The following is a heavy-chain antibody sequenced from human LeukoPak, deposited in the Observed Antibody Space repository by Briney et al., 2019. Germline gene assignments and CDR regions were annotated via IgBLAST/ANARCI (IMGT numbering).Heavy chain of an antibody. CDR3: ARDTSDADTASGDY. CDR2: ISSSSSYI. D-gene: IGHD5-18*01. CDR1: GFTFSSYS. J-gene: IGHJ4*02. V-gene: IGHV3-21*01. Sequence: PGGSLRLSCAASGFTFSSYSMNWVRQAPGKGLEWVSSISSSSSYIYYADSVKGRFTISRDNAKNSLYLQMNSLRAEDTAVYYCARDTSDADTASGDYWGQGTLVTVSS.